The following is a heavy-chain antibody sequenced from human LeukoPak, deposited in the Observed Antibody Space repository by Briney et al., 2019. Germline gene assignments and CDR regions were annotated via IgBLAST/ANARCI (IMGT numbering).Heavy chain of an antibody. CDR1: GYTFTSYD. V-gene: IGHV1-8*01. Sequence: PMASVKVSCKASGYTFTSYDINWVRQATGQGLEWMGWMNPNSGNTGYAQKFQGRVTMTRNTSISTAYMELSSLRSEGTAVYYCAVVRGVTHYYYYYMDVWGKGTTVTVSS. J-gene: IGHJ6*03. D-gene: IGHD3-10*01. CDR2: MNPNSGNT. CDR3: AVVRGVTHYYYYYMDV.